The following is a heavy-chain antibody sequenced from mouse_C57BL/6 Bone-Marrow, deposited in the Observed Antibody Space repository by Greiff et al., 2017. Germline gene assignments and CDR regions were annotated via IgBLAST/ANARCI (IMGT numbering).Heavy chain of an antibody. CDR2: IRLKSDNYAT. CDR1: GFTFSNYW. CDR3: ALTGTWFAY. Sequence: EVKVEESGGGLVQPGGSMKLSCVASGFTFSNYWMNWVRQSPEKGLEWVAQIRLKSDNYATHYAESVKGRFTISRDDSQSSVYLQMNNLRAEDTGIYYCALTGTWFAYWGQGTLVTVSA. J-gene: IGHJ3*01. D-gene: IGHD4-1*01. V-gene: IGHV6-3*01.